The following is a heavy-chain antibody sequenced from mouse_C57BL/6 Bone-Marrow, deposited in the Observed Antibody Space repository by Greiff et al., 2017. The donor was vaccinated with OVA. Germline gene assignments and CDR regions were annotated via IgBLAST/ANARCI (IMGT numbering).Heavy chain of an antibody. CDR1: GFTFSDYG. D-gene: IGHD1-1*01. Sequence: EVMLVESGGGLVKPGGSLKLSCAASGFTFSDYGMHWVRQAPEKGLEWVAYISSGSSTIYYADTVKGRFTISRDNAKNTLFLQMTSLRSEDTAMYYCARPGGYYGSKGLYAMDYWGQGTSVTVSS. J-gene: IGHJ4*01. CDR3: ARPGGYYGSKGLYAMDY. V-gene: IGHV5-17*01. CDR2: ISSGSSTI.